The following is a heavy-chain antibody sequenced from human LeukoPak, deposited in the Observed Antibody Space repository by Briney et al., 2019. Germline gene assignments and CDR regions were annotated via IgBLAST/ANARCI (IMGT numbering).Heavy chain of an antibody. CDR3: ARYQTGTMFAV. CDR1: GGSFSGYY. CDR2: HSHSGSA. J-gene: IGHJ4*02. V-gene: IGHV4-34*10. D-gene: IGHD1/OR15-1a*01. Sequence: SETLSLTCAVYGGSFSGYYWGWIRQPPGKGLEWIGTHSHSGSAYYNPSLRSRITMSLDTSENQLSLKLYSVTAADTAIYYCARYQTGTMFAVWGQGTLVTISS.